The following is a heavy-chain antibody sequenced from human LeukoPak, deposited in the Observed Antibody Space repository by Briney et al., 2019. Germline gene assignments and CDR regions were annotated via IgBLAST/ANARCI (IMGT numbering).Heavy chain of an antibody. Sequence: GGSLRLSCAASGFTFDDYAMLWVRQAPGKGLEWVSGISWNSGSIGYADSVKGRFTTSRDNAKNSLYLQMNSLRAEDTALYYCAKDTAQGPSWGQGTLVTVSS. V-gene: IGHV3-9*01. CDR1: GFTFDDYA. CDR3: AKDTAQGPS. J-gene: IGHJ4*02. CDR2: ISWNSGSI.